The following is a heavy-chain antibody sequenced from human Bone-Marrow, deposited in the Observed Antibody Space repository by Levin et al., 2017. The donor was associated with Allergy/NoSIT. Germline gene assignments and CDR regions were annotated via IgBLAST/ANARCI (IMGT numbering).Heavy chain of an antibody. D-gene: IGHD2-21*02. Sequence: SETLSLTCTGSGGSISSANNYWGWVRQPPGEGLEWIGSVYYNGRVSYNPSLKSRVTISVDTSNNQFSLKVSSVTAADTAVYYCARLGGGDWKLDSWGQGTLVTVTS. V-gene: IGHV4-39*01. CDR2: VYYNGRV. CDR3: ARLGGGDWKLDS. CDR1: GGSISSANNY. J-gene: IGHJ5*01.